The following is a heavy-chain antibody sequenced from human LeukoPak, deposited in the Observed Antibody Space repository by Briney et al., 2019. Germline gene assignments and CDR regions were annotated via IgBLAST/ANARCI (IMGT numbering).Heavy chain of an antibody. CDR1: GGSISSSSYY. CDR2: IYYSGST. V-gene: IGHV4-39*01. D-gene: IGHD3-3*01. Sequence: SETLSLTCTVSGGSISSSSYYWGWIRQPPGKGLEWIGSIYYSGSTYYNPSLKSRVTISVDTSKNQFSLKLSSVTAADTAVYYCARSPHSYDFWSGYYPQNWFDPWGQGTLVTVSS. J-gene: IGHJ5*02. CDR3: ARSPHSYDFWSGYYPQNWFDP.